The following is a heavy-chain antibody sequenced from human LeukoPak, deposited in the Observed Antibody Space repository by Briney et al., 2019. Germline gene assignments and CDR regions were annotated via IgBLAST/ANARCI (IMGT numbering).Heavy chain of an antibody. CDR1: GYSFTNYW. D-gene: IGHD1-14*01. Sequence: GESLKISCKASGYSFTNYWIGWVRQMPGKGLEWMGFIYPRDSDTRYSPSFQGQVTISADKSINTAYLQWSGLKASDTAVYYCARHVTTASAARGFDIWGQGTMVTVSS. V-gene: IGHV5-51*01. CDR2: IYPRDSDT. J-gene: IGHJ3*02. CDR3: ARHVTTASAARGFDI.